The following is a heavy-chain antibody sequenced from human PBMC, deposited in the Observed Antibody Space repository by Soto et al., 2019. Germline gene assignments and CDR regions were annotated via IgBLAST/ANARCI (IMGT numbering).Heavy chain of an antibody. CDR3: AKDNRYSSSSTFYYFDY. Sequence: GGSLRLSCAASGFTFDDYAMHWVRQAPGKGLEWVSGISWNSGSIGYADSVKGRFTISRDNAKNSLYLQMNSLRAEDTALYYCAKDNRYSSSSTFYYFDYWGQGTLVTVSS. J-gene: IGHJ4*02. D-gene: IGHD6-6*01. V-gene: IGHV3-9*01. CDR2: ISWNSGSI. CDR1: GFTFDDYA.